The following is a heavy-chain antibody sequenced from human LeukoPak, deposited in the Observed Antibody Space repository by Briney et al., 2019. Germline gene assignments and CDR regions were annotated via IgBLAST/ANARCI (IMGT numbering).Heavy chain of an antibody. CDR2: IGGSGGST. D-gene: IGHD3-10*01. J-gene: IGHJ6*02. CDR1: GFTFSSYA. Sequence: GGSLRLSCAASGFTFSSYAMSWVRQAPGKGLEWVSVIGGSGGSTYYADSVKGRFTISRDNSKNTLYLQMSSLSAEDTAVYYCAKIIGFGELQDYYYYYGMDVWGQGTTVTVSS. CDR3: AKIIGFGELQDYYYYYGMDV. V-gene: IGHV3-23*01.